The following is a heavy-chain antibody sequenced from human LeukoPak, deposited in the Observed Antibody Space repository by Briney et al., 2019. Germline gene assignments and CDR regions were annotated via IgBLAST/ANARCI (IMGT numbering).Heavy chain of an antibody. V-gene: IGHV3-13*01. CDR2: IGIVGDT. CDR1: GFTVSKYD. D-gene: IGHD2-21*01. CDR3: ARDPGIILWWDDAFDI. J-gene: IGHJ3*02. Sequence: GGSLRLSCAASGFTVSKYDMHWVRQATGKGLEWVSAIGIVGDTYYRGSVKGRFTMSRENGNNNVYLQMNSLRDGDTAVYYCARDPGIILWWDDAFDIWGQGTMVTVSS.